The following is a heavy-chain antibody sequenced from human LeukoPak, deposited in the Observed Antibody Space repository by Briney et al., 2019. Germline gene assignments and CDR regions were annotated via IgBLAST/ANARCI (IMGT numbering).Heavy chain of an antibody. J-gene: IGHJ3*02. CDR3: ARDYYYDSSGYLGSIGAFHI. D-gene: IGHD3-22*01. CDR2: IYASGST. CDR1: GGSISSYY. Sequence: SETLSLTYTVSGGSISSYYWSWIRQPVGKGLEWIGRIYASGSTNYNPSLKSRVTMSVDTSKNQFSLKLSSVTAADTAVYYCARDYYYDSSGYLGSIGAFHIWGQGTMVTVSS. V-gene: IGHV4-4*07.